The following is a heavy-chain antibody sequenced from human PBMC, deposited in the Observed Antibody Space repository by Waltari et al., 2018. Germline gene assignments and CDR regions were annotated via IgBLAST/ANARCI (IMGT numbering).Heavy chain of an antibody. D-gene: IGHD5-18*01. V-gene: IGHV3-7*01. CDR2: INPDESAK. CDR3: ARDRAYSSFDY. CDR1: ALTFSSSW. J-gene: IGHJ4*02. Sequence: EMQLVESGGGLVQPGGSLRLSCASSALTFSSSWMTWVRQPPGKGLGRVAIINPDESAKYYLDAVEGRLTISRDNAKNSRYLQMNSLRAEDTAIYYCARDRAYSSFDYWGQGTLVTVSS.